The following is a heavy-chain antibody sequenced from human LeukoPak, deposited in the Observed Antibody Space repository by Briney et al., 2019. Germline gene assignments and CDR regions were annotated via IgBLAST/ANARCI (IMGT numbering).Heavy chain of an antibody. CDR2: ISGSGGST. J-gene: IGHJ4*02. Sequence: GGSLRLSCAASGFTFSSYAMSWVRQAPGKGLEWVSAISGSGGSTYYADSVKGRFTISRDNSKNTLYLQMNSQRAEDTAVYYCAKTGSGWYLYYFDYWGQGTLVTVSS. CDR1: GFTFSSYA. V-gene: IGHV3-23*01. CDR3: AKTGSGWYLYYFDY. D-gene: IGHD6-19*01.